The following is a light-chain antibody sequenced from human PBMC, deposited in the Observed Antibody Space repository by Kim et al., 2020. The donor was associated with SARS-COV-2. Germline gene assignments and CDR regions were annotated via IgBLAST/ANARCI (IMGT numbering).Light chain of an antibody. CDR2: GNN. V-gene: IGLV1-40*01. CDR1: SSNIGAGYD. J-gene: IGLJ1*01. CDR3: QSYDSSLSAYV. Sequence: RVTISCTGSSSNIGAGYDVHWYQHLPGTAPKLLIYGNNNRSSGVPDRFSGSKSGTSASLTFTGLQAEDEADYYCQSYDSSLSAYVFGTGTKVTVL.